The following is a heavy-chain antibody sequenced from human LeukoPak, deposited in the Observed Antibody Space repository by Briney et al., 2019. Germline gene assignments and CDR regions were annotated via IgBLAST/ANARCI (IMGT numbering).Heavy chain of an antibody. CDR2: INSDGSST. CDR1: GFTFSSYS. CDR3: ARGRYSGNYYIDY. D-gene: IGHD1-26*01. V-gene: IGHV3-74*01. J-gene: IGHJ4*02. Sequence: GGSLRLSCAASGFTFSSYSMYWVHQAPGKGLVWVSHINSDGSSTSYADSVKGRFTISRDNAKNTLYLQMNSLRAEDTAVYYCARGRYSGNYYIDYWGQGTLVTVSS.